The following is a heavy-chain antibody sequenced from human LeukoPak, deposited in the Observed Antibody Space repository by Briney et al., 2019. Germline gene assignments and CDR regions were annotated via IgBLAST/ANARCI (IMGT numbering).Heavy chain of an antibody. V-gene: IGHV3-53*01. CDR1: GFTVSSNY. CDR2: IYADGWT. J-gene: IGHJ5*02. CDR3: ARQVRGDGRGGFDP. D-gene: IGHD2-21*02. Sequence: GGSLRLSCAASGFTVSSNYMSWVRQAPGKGLEWVSVIYADGWTSYADSVKGRFTISRDNSKNTLNLQMDSLRAEDTAVYYCARQVRGDGRGGFDPWGQGTLVTVSS.